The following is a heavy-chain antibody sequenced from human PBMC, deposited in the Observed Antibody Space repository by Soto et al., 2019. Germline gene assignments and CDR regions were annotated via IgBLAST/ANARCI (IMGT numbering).Heavy chain of an antibody. CDR2: INAGNGNT. Sequence: SVKVSCKASGYTFTKYALHWVRQAPGQRLEWMGWINAGNGNTKYSQKFQGRVTITRDTSASTSYMQLSSLRSEDTAVYYCARGEGYCSGGTCYRWFDPWGQGTLVTVSS. V-gene: IGHV1-3*01. J-gene: IGHJ5*02. CDR3: ARGEGYCSGGTCYRWFDP. CDR1: GYTFTKYA. D-gene: IGHD2-15*01.